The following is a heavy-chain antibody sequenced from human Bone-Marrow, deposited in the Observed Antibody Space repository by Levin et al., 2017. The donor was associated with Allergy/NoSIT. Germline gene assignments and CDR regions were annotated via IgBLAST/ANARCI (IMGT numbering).Heavy chain of an antibody. CDR1: GFTFSSYG. Sequence: GGSLRLSCAASGFTFSSYGMHWVRQAPGKGLEWVAVISYDGSNKYYADSVKGRFTISRDNSKNTLYLQMNSLRAEDTAVYYCAKLWGLGIAVAGTEAFDIWGQGTMVTVSS. CDR2: ISYDGSNK. V-gene: IGHV3-30*18. CDR3: AKLWGLGIAVAGTEAFDI. D-gene: IGHD6-19*01. J-gene: IGHJ3*02.